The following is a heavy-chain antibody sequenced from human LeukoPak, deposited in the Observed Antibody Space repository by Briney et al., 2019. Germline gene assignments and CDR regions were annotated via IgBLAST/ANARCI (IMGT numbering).Heavy chain of an antibody. J-gene: IGHJ4*02. D-gene: IGHD3-22*01. CDR1: GFTFRSYA. V-gene: IGHV3-23*01. CDR2: ISGSGGST. Sequence: GGSLRLSCETSGFTFRSYAMHWVRQAPGKGLEWVSVISGSGGSTYHADSVKGRFTISRDNSKSTLYLQMNSLRAEDTAVYYCAGTIVGKWAIDHWGQGTLVTVSS. CDR3: AGTIVGKWAIDH.